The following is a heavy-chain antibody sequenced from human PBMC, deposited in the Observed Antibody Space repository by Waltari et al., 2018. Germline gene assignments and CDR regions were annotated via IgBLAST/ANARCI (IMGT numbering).Heavy chain of an antibody. Sequence: QLQLQESGPGLVKPSETLSLTCTVSGGSIRRSSYYWGWIRQPPGKGLEWIGSIYYSGGTDNNPSLKSRGTIAVDTAKNQFSLKLSSGTAADTAVYYYLCGSSGSVSYWGQGTLVTVSS. D-gene: IGHD3-22*01. J-gene: IGHJ4*02. CDR3: LCGSSGSVSY. CDR2: IYYSGGT. V-gene: IGHV4-39*01. CDR1: GGSIRRSSYY.